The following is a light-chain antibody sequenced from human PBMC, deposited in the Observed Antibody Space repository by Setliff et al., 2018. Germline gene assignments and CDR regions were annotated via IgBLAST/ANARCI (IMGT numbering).Light chain of an antibody. Sequence: QSVLAQPASVSGSPGQSITISCTGATSDLGSYNLVSWYQQHPGEAPKLILYEVTQRPSGVSIRFSGSKSGSTASLTISGLQAEDEADYYCCSYAGRSTFRVIFGGGTKATV. J-gene: IGLJ2*01. CDR3: CSYAGRSTFRVI. CDR1: TSDLGSYNL. V-gene: IGLV2-23*02. CDR2: EVT.